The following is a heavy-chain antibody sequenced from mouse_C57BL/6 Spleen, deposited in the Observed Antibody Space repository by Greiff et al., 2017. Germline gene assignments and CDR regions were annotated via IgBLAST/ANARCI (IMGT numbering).Heavy chain of an antibody. V-gene: IGHV2-2*01. Sequence: QVQLKQSGPGLVQPSQSLSITCTVSGFSLTSYGVHWVRQSPGKGLEWLGVIWSGGSTDYNAAFISRLSISKDNSKSQVFFKMNSLQADDTAIYYCARNASFITTVVAPDAMDYWGQGTSVTVSS. D-gene: IGHD1-1*01. CDR1: GFSLTSYG. J-gene: IGHJ4*01. CDR2: IWSGGST. CDR3: ARNASFITTVVAPDAMDY.